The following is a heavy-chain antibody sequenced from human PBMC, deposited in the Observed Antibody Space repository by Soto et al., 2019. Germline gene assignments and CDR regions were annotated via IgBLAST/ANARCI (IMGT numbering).Heavy chain of an antibody. J-gene: IGHJ6*03. CDR2: MNPNSGNT. CDR1: GYTFTSYD. D-gene: IGHD2-2*01. V-gene: IGHV1-8*01. CDR3: ARGEIVVVPAPSYMDV. Sequence: QVQLVQTGAEVKKPGASVKVSCKASGYTFTSYDITWVRQATGQGLEWMGWMNPNSGNTGYAQKFQGRVTMTRNTSISTGYMELSSLRSEDTAVYYCARGEIVVVPAPSYMDVWGKGTTVTVSS.